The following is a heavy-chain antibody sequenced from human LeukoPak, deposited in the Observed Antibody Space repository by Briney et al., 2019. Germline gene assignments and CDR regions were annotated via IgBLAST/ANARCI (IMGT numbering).Heavy chain of an antibody. V-gene: IGHV4-39*01. CDR3: ARHRSTVVSD. Sequence: SETLSLTCTVSGGSISSSSYYWGWIRQPPGKGLEWIGSIYDSGSTYSNPSLKSRVTISVDTSKNQFSLKLSSVTAADTAVYYCARHRSTVVSDWGQGTLVTVSS. J-gene: IGHJ4*02. CDR2: IYDSGST. CDR1: GGSISSSSYY. D-gene: IGHD4-23*01.